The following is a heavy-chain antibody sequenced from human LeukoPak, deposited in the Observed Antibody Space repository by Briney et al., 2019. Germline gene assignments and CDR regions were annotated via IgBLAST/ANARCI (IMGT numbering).Heavy chain of an antibody. D-gene: IGHD2-2*02. CDR2: IIPIFGTA. CDR1: GGTFSSYA. Sequence: ASVKVSCKASGGTFSSYAISWVRQAPGQGLEWMGGIIPIFGTANYAQKFQGRVTITADESTSTAYMELSSLRSEDTAVYYCARSTLVVPAAIRVAYYYYYMDVWDKGTTVTVSS. J-gene: IGHJ6*03. V-gene: IGHV1-69*13. CDR3: ARSTLVVPAAIRVAYYYYYMDV.